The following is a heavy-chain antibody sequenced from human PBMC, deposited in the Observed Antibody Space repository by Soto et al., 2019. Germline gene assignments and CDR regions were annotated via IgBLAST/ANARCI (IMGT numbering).Heavy chain of an antibody. V-gene: IGHV3-23*01. CDR3: AKPYYDFWSGYFPDNTHYYYYGMDV. CDR2: ISGSGGST. D-gene: IGHD3-3*01. CDR1: GFTFSSYA. J-gene: IGHJ6*02. Sequence: GGSLRLSCAASGFTFSSYAMSWVRQAPGKGLEWVSAISGSGGSTYYADSVKGRFTISRDNSKNTLYLQMNSLRAEDTAVYYCAKPYYDFWSGYFPDNTHYYYYGMDVWGQGTTVTVSS.